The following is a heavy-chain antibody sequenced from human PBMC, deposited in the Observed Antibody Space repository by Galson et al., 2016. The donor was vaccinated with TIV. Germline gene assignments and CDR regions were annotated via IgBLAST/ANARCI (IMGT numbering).Heavy chain of an antibody. D-gene: IGHD1-7*01. CDR1: GFTFSSSK. CDR3: ARDNWNSMPGWIDP. J-gene: IGHJ5*02. Sequence: SLRLSCAASGFTFSSSKMNWVRQAPGKGLEWVSYISSSGSPIYYTDSVEGRFTISRDNAQNSLYLQMNSLRAEDTAIYYCARDNWNSMPGWIDPWGQGTLVTVSS. V-gene: IGHV3-48*03. CDR2: ISSSGSPI.